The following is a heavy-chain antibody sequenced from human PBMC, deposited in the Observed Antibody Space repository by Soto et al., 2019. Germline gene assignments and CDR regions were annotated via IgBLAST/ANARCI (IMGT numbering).Heavy chain of an antibody. CDR3: AHRSDFRIEKPYYFDY. J-gene: IGHJ4*02. V-gene: IGHV2-5*02. CDR1: GFSLSTSGVG. D-gene: IGHD2-15*01. Sequence: SGPTLVKPTQTLTLTCTFSGFSLSTSGVGVGWIRQPPGKALEWLALIYWDDDKRYSPSLKSRLTITKDTSKNQVVLTMTNMDPVDTATYYCAHRSDFRIEKPYYFDYWGQGTLVTVSS. CDR2: IYWDDDK.